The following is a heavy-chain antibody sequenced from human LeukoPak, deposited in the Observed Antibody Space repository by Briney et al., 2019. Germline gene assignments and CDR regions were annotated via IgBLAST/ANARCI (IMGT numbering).Heavy chain of an antibody. CDR2: IRYDGSNK. CDR3: AKDIRTRLCFDL. V-gene: IGHV3-30*02. J-gene: IGHJ2*01. Sequence: GGSLRLSCAASGFTFSNYGMHWVRQAPGKGLEWVSFIRYDGSNKFYADSVKGRFAISRDNSKNTLFLEMNSLRAEDTAVYYCAKDIRTRLCFDLWGRGTLVTVSS. CDR1: GFTFSNYG. D-gene: IGHD3-16*01.